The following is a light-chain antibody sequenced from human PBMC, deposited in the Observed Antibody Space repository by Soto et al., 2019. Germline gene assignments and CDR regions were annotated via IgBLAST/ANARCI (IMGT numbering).Light chain of an antibody. CDR1: QSVSSN. Sequence: EIVMTQSPATLSVYTGERTTLSCRASQSVSSNLAWYQQKPGQAPRLLIYGASTRATGIPARFSGSGSGTEFTLTISSLQSEDFAVYYCQQYNNWPPWTFGQGTNVDIK. CDR2: GAS. CDR3: QQYNNWPPWT. J-gene: IGKJ1*01. V-gene: IGKV3-15*01.